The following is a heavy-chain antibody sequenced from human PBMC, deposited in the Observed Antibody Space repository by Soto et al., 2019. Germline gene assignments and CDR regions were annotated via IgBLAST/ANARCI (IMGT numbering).Heavy chain of an antibody. CDR1: GFTFTSSA. CDR3: AADPYYYDSSGSTISFDY. V-gene: IGHV1-58*01. J-gene: IGHJ4*02. CDR2: IVVGSGNT. Sequence: SVKVSCKASGFTFTSSAVQRVRQARGQRLEWIGWIVVGSGNTNYAQKFQERVTITRDMSTSTAYMELSSLRSEDTAVYYCAADPYYYDSSGSTISFDYWGQGTLVTVSS. D-gene: IGHD3-22*01.